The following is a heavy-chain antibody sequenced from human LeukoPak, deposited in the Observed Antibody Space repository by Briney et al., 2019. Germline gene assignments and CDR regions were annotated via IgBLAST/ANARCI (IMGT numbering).Heavy chain of an antibody. CDR3: ARRQGCSSTSCPPDY. V-gene: IGHV5-51*01. Sequence: GESLQISCRCSVYCFTTYLIGLLRPMPGKRLEWMSIIYTGDYDTRYTPSFQGQVTLSADKSINTAYLQWSSLKASDTAMYYCARRQGCSSTSCPPDYWGQGTLVTVSP. J-gene: IGHJ4*02. CDR2: IYTGDYDT. D-gene: IGHD2-2*01. CDR1: VYCFTTYL.